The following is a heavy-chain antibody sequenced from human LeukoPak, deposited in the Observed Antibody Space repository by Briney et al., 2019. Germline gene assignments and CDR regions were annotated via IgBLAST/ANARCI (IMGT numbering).Heavy chain of an antibody. J-gene: IGHJ4*02. D-gene: IGHD5-24*01. CDR3: ARRSRDGYNPADY. V-gene: IGHV4-34*01. Sequence: SETLSLTCAVYGGSISGYYWSWIRQPPGKGLEWIGEINHSGSTNYNPSLKSRVTISVDTSKNQFSLKLSSVTAADTAVYYCARRSRDGYNPADYWGQGTLVTVSS. CDR2: INHSGST. CDR1: GGSISGYY.